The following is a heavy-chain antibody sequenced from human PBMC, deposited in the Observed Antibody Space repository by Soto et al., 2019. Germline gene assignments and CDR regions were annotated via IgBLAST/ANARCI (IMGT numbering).Heavy chain of an antibody. CDR1: GGSISSYY. CDR2: IYYSGST. J-gene: IGHJ4*02. D-gene: IGHD5-18*01. Sequence: PXATLSLTFTVSGGSISSYYWSWIRQPPGKGLEWIGYIYYSGSTNYNPSLKSRVTISVDTSKNQFSLKLSSVTAADTAVYYCAREYGYEGLDYWGQGTLVTVSS. V-gene: IGHV4-59*01. CDR3: AREYGYEGLDY.